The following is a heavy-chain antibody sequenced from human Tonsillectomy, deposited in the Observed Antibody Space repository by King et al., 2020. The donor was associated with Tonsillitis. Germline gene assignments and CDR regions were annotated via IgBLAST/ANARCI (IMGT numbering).Heavy chain of an antibody. D-gene: IGHD2-15*01. J-gene: IGHJ6*02. CDR3: ARDLGGSGYYYYGMDV. V-gene: IGHV4-59*01. CDR2: IYYSGST. CDR1: GGSISSYY. Sequence: MQLQESGPGLVKPSETLSLTCTVSGGSISSYYWSWIRQPPGKGLEWIGYIYYSGSTNYNPSLKSRVTISVDTSKNQFSLKLSSVTAADTAVYYCARDLGGSGYYYYGMDVWGQGTTVTVSS.